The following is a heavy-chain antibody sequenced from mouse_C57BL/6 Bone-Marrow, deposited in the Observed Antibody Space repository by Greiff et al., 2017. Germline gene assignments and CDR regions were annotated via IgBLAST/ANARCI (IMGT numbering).Heavy chain of an antibody. J-gene: IGHJ3*01. CDR2: INPNNGGT. CDR1: GYTFTDYY. Sequence: EVQLQQSGPELVKPGASVKISCKASGYTFTDYYMNWVKQSHGKSLEWIGDINPNNGGTSYNQKFKGKATLTVDKSSSTAYMELRSLTSEDSAGYYCATRQLRLPFAYWGQGTLVTVSA. V-gene: IGHV1-26*01. CDR3: ATRQLRLPFAY. D-gene: IGHD3-2*02.